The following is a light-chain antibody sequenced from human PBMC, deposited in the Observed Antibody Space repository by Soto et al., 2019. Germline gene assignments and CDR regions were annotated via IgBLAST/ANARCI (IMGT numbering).Light chain of an antibody. CDR1: QNINSF. Sequence: DIQLTQSPSSLSAQVGDRVTITCRTSQNINSFLNWYRQKPGEAPELLIYDASGLQSGVPTRFIGGGSGTDFTLTIIGLQPDDSATYYYRQTFRTPPWTLGQGT. V-gene: IGKV1-39*01. CDR2: DAS. J-gene: IGKJ1*01. CDR3: RQTFRTPPWT.